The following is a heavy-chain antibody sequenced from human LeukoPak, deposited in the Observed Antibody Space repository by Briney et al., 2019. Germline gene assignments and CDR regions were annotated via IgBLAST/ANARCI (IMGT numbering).Heavy chain of an antibody. CDR3: AREVTYCSRTSCYYFDY. V-gene: IGHV4-34*01. D-gene: IGHD2-2*01. CDR2: INHSGST. CDR1: GGSFSGYY. Sequence: SETLSLTCAVYGGSFSGYYWSWIRQPPGKGLEWIGEINHSGSTNYNPSLKSRVTISVDTSKNQFSLKLSSVTAADTAVYYCAREVTYCSRTSCYYFDYWGQGTLVTVSS. J-gene: IGHJ4*02.